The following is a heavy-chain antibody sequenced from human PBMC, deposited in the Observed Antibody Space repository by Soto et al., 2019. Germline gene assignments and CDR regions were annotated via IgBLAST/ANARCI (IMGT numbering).Heavy chain of an antibody. V-gene: IGHV4-59*01. CDR1: GGSISSYY. CDR3: ARYYDFWSGPNNYGMDV. CDR2: IYYSGST. D-gene: IGHD3-3*01. J-gene: IGHJ6*02. Sequence: SETLSLTCTVSGGSISSYYWSWIRQPPGKRLEWIGYIYYSGSTNYNPSLKSRVTISVDTSKNQFSLKLSSVTAADTAVYYCARYYDFWSGPNNYGMDVWGQGTTVTVS.